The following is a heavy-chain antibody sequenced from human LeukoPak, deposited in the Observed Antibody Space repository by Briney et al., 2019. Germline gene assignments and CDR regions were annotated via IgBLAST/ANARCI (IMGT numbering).Heavy chain of an antibody. Sequence: GGSLRLSCTASGFTFSSYGMSWIRQAPGKGLEWVSGITGSGGDTYYADSVKGQFTISRDNSKNTLYLQMNSLRAEDTAVYYCAKFSYGVVMSDAFDIWGQGTMVTVSS. CDR3: AKFSYGVVMSDAFDI. J-gene: IGHJ3*02. CDR2: ITGSGGDT. D-gene: IGHD3-3*01. CDR1: GFTFSSYG. V-gene: IGHV3-23*01.